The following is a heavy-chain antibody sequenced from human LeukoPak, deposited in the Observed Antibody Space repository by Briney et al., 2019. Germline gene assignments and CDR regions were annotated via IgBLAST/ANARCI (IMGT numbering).Heavy chain of an antibody. Sequence: ASVKVSCKASGYTFTSYAMNWVRQAPGQGLEWMGWINTNTGNPTYAQGFTGRFVFSLDTSVSTAYLQISSLKAEDTAVYYCARDAIWEEYYYYMDVWGKGTTVTVSS. CDR2: INTNTGNP. V-gene: IGHV7-4-1*02. CDR3: ARDAIWEEYYYYMDV. J-gene: IGHJ6*03. D-gene: IGHD1-26*01. CDR1: GYTFTSYA.